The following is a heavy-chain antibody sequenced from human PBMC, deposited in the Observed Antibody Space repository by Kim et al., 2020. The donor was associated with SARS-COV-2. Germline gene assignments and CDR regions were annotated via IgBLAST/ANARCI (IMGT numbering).Heavy chain of an antibody. CDR1: GYSFTSYW. Sequence: GESLKISCKGSGYSFTSYWIGWVRQMPGKGLEWMGIIYPGDSDTRYSPSFQGQVTISADKSISTAYLQWSSLKASDTAMYYCARSSPLLLWFGESFDYWGQGTLVTVSS. CDR2: IYPGDSDT. V-gene: IGHV5-51*01. D-gene: IGHD3-10*01. J-gene: IGHJ4*02. CDR3: ARSSPLLLWFGESFDY.